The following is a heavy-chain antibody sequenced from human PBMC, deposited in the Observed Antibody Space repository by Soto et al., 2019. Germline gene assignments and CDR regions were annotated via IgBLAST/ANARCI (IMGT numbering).Heavy chain of an antibody. V-gene: IGHV1-3*05. Sequence: QVQLVQSGAEEKKPGASVKVSCKASGYTFTGYAMHWVRQAPRQRLEWMEWINAGNGNTKYSQKFQGRVTITRDTSASAAYMALSSLRSEDPAVYYWARAVAVTADFDYWGQGTLVTVSS. J-gene: IGHJ4*02. CDR3: ARAVAVTADFDY. CDR2: INAGNGNT. CDR1: GYTFTGYA. D-gene: IGHD2-21*02.